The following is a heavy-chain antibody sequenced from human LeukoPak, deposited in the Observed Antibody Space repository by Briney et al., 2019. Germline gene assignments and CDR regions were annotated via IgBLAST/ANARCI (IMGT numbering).Heavy chain of an antibody. D-gene: IGHD6-13*01. V-gene: IGHV1-2*02. J-gene: IGHJ4*02. CDR2: ISANSGGT. CDR1: GYTFTGYY. Sequence: GASLKVSSKSSGYTFTGYYMHWVRQAPGQGLEWMGWISANSGGTNYAQKFQGRVTMTRDTPISTAYMELSRLRSDDTAVYYCARWYSSSCLDYWGQGTLVTVSS. CDR3: ARWYSSSCLDY.